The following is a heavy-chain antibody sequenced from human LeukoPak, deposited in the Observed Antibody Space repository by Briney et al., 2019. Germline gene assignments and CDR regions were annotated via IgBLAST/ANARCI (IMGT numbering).Heavy chain of an antibody. CDR1: GGSVSTNVAT. J-gene: IGHJ4*02. D-gene: IGHD3-10*01. V-gene: IGHV6-1*01. Sequence: SQTLSLTCAISGGSVSTNVATWNWIRQSPSRGLEWLATTYYRSKWYNDFAVSVKSRIAINADTSKNQFSLQLNSMSPEDTAVYYCARRSPGRGDFDYWGPGTLVTVSS. CDR3: ARRSPGRGDFDY. CDR2: TYYRSKWYN.